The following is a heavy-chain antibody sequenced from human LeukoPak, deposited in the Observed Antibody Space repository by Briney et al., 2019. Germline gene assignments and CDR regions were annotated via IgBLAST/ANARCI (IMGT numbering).Heavy chain of an antibody. CDR2: IYHSGST. Sequence: SETLSLTCAVSGYSISSGYYWGWIRPPPGKGLEWIGSIYHSGSTYYNPSLKSRVTISVDTSKNQFSLKLSSVTAADTAVYYCARVVGCSSTSCYRNWFDPWGQGTLVTVSS. CDR3: ARVVGCSSTSCYRNWFDP. J-gene: IGHJ5*02. V-gene: IGHV4-38-2*01. CDR1: GYSISSGYY. D-gene: IGHD2-2*01.